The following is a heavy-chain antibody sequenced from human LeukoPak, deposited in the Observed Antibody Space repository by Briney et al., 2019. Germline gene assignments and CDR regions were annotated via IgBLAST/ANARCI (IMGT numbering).Heavy chain of an antibody. CDR2: IIPILGIA. CDR1: GGTFSSYA. D-gene: IGHD1-26*01. J-gene: IGHJ3*02. Sequence: ASVKVSCKASGGTFSSYAISWVRQAPGQGLEWMGRIIPILGIANYAQKFQGRVTITADKSTSTAHMELSSLRSEDTAVYYCARDGSSNDAFDIWGQGTMVTVSS. CDR3: ARDGSSNDAFDI. V-gene: IGHV1-69*04.